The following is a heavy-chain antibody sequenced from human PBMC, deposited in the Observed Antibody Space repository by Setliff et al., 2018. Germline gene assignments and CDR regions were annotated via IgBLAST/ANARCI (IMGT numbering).Heavy chain of an antibody. CDR2: IYYSGST. J-gene: IGHJ6*02. V-gene: IGHV4-39*07. D-gene: IGHD6-19*01. CDR3: ARVSQYSSGWYYYYYGMDV. CDR1: GDSISSSSYY. Sequence: SETLSLTCTVSGDSISSSSYYWGWIRQPPGKGLEWIGSIYYSGSTYYNPSLKSRVTISVDTSKNQFSLRLSSVTAADTAVYYCARVSQYSSGWYYYYYGMDVWGQGTTVTVSS.